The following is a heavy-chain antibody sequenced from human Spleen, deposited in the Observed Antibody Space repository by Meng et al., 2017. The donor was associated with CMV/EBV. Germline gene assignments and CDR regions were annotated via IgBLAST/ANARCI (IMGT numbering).Heavy chain of an antibody. V-gene: IGHV3-7*01. CDR3: ARDDSTGYYYFDS. J-gene: IGHJ4*02. CDR2: IKEDGSEK. CDR1: GFTFNRYW. Sequence: GESLKISCAASGFTFNRYWMSWVRQAPGKGLEWVANIKEDGSEKYYVDSVKGRFTISRDNAKNSLYLQMNSLRVGDTAVYYCARDDSTGYYYFDSWGQGTLVTVSS. D-gene: IGHD3-22*01.